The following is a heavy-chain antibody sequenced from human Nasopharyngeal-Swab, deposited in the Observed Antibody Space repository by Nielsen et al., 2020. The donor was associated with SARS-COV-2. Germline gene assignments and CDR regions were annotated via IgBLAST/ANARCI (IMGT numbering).Heavy chain of an antibody. V-gene: IGHV3-7*01. CDR1: GFTFSSYW. D-gene: IGHD5-18*01. J-gene: IGHJ6*02. CDR3: AREDTAMGNGMDV. CDR2: IKQDGSEK. Sequence: GESLKISCAASGFTFSSYWMSWVRQPPGKGLEWVANIKQDGSEKYYVDSVKGRFTISRDNAKNSLYLQMNSLRAEDTAVYYCAREDTAMGNGMDVWGQGTTVTVSS.